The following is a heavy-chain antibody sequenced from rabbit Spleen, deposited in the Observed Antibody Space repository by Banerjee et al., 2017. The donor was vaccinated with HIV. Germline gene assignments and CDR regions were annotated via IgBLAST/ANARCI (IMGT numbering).Heavy chain of an antibody. CDR1: GFSFSAGYY. V-gene: IGHV1S40*01. Sequence: QSLEESGGDLVKPGASLTLTCTASGFSFSAGYYMCWDRQAPGKGLEWIACIHGGSLNNIYYASWTKGRFTITKTSSSTVTLQMTSLTTADTATYFCARFYAGYGDFGYAEMWGPGTLVTVS. CDR3: ARFYAGYGDFGYAEM. D-gene: IGHD7-1*01. J-gene: IGHJ4*01. CDR2: IHGGSLNNI.